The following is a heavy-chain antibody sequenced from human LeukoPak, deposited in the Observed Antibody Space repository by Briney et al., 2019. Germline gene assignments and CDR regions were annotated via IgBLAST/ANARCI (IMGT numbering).Heavy chain of an antibody. J-gene: IGHJ3*02. V-gene: IGHV3-21*03. CDR3: ARGDDSQQRNDALDI. Sequence: GGSLRLSCAASGFTFGTYAMSWVRQAPGKGLDWVSSISRHSADIYYADSVRGRFTISRDNAKNSVFLQMNSLRAEDTAVYYCARGDDSQQRNDALDIWGQGTMVTVSS. D-gene: IGHD3-16*01. CDR2: ISRHSADI. CDR1: GFTFGTYA.